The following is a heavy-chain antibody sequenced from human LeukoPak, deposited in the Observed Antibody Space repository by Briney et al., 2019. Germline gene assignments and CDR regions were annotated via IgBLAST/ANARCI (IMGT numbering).Heavy chain of an antibody. CDR2: ISASNGNT. D-gene: IGHD1-26*01. CDR1: AYTFTSYA. J-gene: IGHJ5*02. CDR3: ARDLAGVVGVTAWFDP. Sequence: ASVKVSCKASAYTFTSYAISWVRQAPGQGLEWMGWISASNGNTNYAQKLHGRVTMTTDTSTNTVYMELRSLRFDDTAVYYCARDLAGVVGVTAWFDPWGQGTLVTVSS. V-gene: IGHV1-18*01.